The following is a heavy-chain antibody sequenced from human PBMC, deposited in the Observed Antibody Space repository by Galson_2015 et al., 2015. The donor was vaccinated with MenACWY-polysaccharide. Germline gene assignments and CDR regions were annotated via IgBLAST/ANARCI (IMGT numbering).Heavy chain of an antibody. D-gene: IGHD1-1*01. CDR3: TKDFDSNDGH. CDR1: GFTFSRYW. V-gene: IGHV3-74*01. J-gene: IGHJ4*02. CDR2: INGDGNST. Sequence: SLRLSCAASGFTFSRYWMHWFRHAPGKGLVWVSRINGDGNSTNCADSVKGRFTISRDNAKNTLYLQMNSLRAEDTAVYYCTKDFDSNDGHWGQGTLVTVSS.